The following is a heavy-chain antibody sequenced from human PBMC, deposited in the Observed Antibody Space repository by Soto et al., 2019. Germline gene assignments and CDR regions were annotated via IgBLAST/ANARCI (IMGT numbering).Heavy chain of an antibody. V-gene: IGHV1-8*02. Sequence: QVQLVQSGAEVKKPGASVRVSCKASAFTYIHYDINWVRQAIGQGLEWMGWMNPNSGNTGYAQNFQGRVTMTRNTSISTAYMEVSSLTSEDTAVYYCATHSGSYDFDNWGQGTLVTVSS. J-gene: IGHJ4*02. D-gene: IGHD1-26*01. CDR2: MNPNSGNT. CDR1: AFTYIHYD. CDR3: ATHSGSYDFDN.